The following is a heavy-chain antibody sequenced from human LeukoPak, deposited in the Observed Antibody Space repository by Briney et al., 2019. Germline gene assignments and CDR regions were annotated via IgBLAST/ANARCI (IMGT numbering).Heavy chain of an antibody. CDR3: ARSGIVVVPAPTAETQDP. V-gene: IGHV1-18*01. CDR1: GYTFTSYG. J-gene: IGHJ5*02. D-gene: IGHD2-2*01. Sequence: ASVKVSCKASGYTFTSYGISWVRQAPGQGLEWMGWVNGYNGNTNYAQKLQGRVTMTTDTSTSTAYMELRGLRSDDTAVYYCARSGIVVVPAPTAETQDPWGQGTLVTVSS. CDR2: VNGYNGNT.